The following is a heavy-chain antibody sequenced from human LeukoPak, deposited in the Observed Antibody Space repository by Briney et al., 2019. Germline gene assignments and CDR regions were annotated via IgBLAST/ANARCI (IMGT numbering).Heavy chain of an antibody. J-gene: IGHJ4*02. Sequence: PGGSLRLSCAASGFTFSSYSMNWVRQAPGKGLEWVSYISSSSSTIYYADSVKGRFTISRDNAKNSLYLQMNSLRAEDTAVYYCATAVVWSVDYWGQGTLVTVSS. V-gene: IGHV3-48*01. CDR2: ISSSSSTI. CDR3: ATAVVWSVDY. D-gene: IGHD3-3*01. CDR1: GFTFSSYS.